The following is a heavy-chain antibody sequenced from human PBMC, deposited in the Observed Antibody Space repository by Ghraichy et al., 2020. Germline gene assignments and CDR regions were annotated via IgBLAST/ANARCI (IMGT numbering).Heavy chain of an antibody. CDR1: GFSLTDSW. Sequence: GESLNISCAASGFSLTDSWMYWVRQVPGKGLVWVSHLSPAANIINYVESVRGRFTISRDTAKNTLFLQMDSLRVDDTAMYYCARGEFGLVEWGRGTLVTVSA. CDR3: ARGEFGLVE. J-gene: IGHJ4*02. V-gene: IGHV3-74*01. CDR2: LSPAANII. D-gene: IGHD3/OR15-3a*01.